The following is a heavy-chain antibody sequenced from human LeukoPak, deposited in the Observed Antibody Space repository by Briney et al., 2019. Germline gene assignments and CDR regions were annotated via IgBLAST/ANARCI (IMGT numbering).Heavy chain of an antibody. V-gene: IGHV1-2*02. D-gene: IGHD1-26*01. CDR1: GYTFTGYY. Sequence: ASVKVSCKASGYTFTGYYMHWVRQAPGQGLEWMGWINPNSGGTNYAQKFQGRVTMTRDTSISTAYMELSRLRSDDTAVYYCARGPAGWELLWVDFDYWGQGTLVTVSS. J-gene: IGHJ4*02. CDR2: INPNSGGT. CDR3: ARGPAGWELLWVDFDY.